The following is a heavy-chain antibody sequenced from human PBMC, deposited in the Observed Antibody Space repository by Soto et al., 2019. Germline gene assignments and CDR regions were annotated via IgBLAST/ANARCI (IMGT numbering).Heavy chain of an antibody. CDR2: ISYDGTNK. CDR1: GFSFSISP. V-gene: IGHV3-30-3*01. D-gene: IGHD7-27*01. Sequence: GGSLRLSCAASGFSFSISPMHWVRQAPGKGPEWVALISYDGTNKFYADSVKGRFTISRDDSKSTLYLQVDSLRPEDAAVYYCARDPKTSGGQHWAFNYFDSWGQGTLVTVSS. J-gene: IGHJ4*02. CDR3: ARDPKTSGGQHWAFNYFDS.